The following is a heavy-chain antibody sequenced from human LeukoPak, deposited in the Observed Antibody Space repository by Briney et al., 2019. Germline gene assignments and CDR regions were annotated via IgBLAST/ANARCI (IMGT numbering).Heavy chain of an antibody. CDR1: GFTFSSYW. J-gene: IGHJ4*02. V-gene: IGHV3-74*01. CDR2: INSDGSST. D-gene: IGHD3-22*01. CDR3: ARGLAYYYDSSGYYPLRY. Sequence: GGSLRLSXAASGFTFSSYWMHWVRQAPGKGLVWDSRINSDGSSTSYADSVKGRFTISRDNAKNTLYLQMNSLRAEDTAVYYCARGLAYYYDSSGYYPLRYWGQGTLVTVSS.